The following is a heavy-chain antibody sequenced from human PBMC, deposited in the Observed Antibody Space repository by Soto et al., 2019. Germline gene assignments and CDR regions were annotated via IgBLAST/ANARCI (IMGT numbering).Heavy chain of an antibody. J-gene: IGHJ4*02. V-gene: IGHV3-43*01. D-gene: IGHD2-15*01. CDR1: GFTFDDYT. CDR3: AKDISHCSGGSCYWSYFDY. CDR2: ISWDGGST. Sequence: HPGGSLRLACAASGFTFDDYTMHWVRQAPGKGLEWVSLISWDGGSTYYADSVKGQFTISRDNSKNSLYLQMNSLRTEDTALYYCAKDISHCSGGSCYWSYFDYWGQGT.